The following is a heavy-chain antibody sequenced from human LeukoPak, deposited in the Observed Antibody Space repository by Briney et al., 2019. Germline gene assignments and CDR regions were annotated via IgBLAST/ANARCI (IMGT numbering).Heavy chain of an antibody. J-gene: IGHJ4*02. D-gene: IGHD2-15*01. CDR2: ISGRGDST. CDR3: ARPCSGGSCLDY. Sequence: PGGSLTLSCAASGFAFRTYAMTWVRQAPARGLEWVAAISGRGDSTYYADSAEGRFTISRDNSKNTLYLQMNSLRAEDTAVYYCARPCSGGSCLDYWGQGTLVTVSS. CDR1: GFAFRTYA. V-gene: IGHV3-23*01.